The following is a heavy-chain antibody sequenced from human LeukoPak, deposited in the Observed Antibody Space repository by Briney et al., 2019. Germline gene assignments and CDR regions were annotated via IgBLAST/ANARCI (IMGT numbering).Heavy chain of an antibody. CDR2: INSNEDNT. CDR3: ARDSGRAQGWFGP. J-gene: IGHJ5*02. CDR1: GFIFRNYG. D-gene: IGHD5-12*01. Sequence: PGGSLRLSCAASGFIFRNYGMHWVRQAPGKGLEYVSSINSNEDNTYYADSVRGRFTISRDNSKNMLYLQMGSLTTEDTAVFYCARDSGRAQGWFGPWGQGTLVSVSS. V-gene: IGHV3-64*02.